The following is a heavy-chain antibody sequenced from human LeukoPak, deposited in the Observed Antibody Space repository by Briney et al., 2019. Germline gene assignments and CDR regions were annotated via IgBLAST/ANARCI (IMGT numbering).Heavy chain of an antibody. CDR3: AKERLRFLEWLPTNWFDP. J-gene: IGHJ5*02. D-gene: IGHD3-3*01. V-gene: IGHV3-23*01. CDR1: GFTFSSYA. CDR2: ISGSGGST. Sequence: GSLRLSCAASGFTFSSYAMSWVRQAPGKGLEWVSAISGSGGSTYYADSVKGRFTISRDNSKNTLYLQMNSLRAEDTAVYYCAKERLRFLEWLPTNWFDPWGQGTLVTVSS.